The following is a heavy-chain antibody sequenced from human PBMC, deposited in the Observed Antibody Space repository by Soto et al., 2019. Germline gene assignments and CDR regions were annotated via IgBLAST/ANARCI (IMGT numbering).Heavy chain of an antibody. CDR3: ARTRTGYSSGPYYFDY. CDR2: IYPGDSDT. J-gene: IGHJ4*02. CDR1: GYSFTSYW. V-gene: IGHV5-51*01. Sequence: PGESLKISCKGSGYSFTSYWIGWVRQMPGKGLEWMGIIYPGDSDTRYSPSFQGQVTISADKSISTAYLQWSSLKASDTAMYYCARTRTGYSSGPYYFDYWGQGXLVTV. D-gene: IGHD6-19*01.